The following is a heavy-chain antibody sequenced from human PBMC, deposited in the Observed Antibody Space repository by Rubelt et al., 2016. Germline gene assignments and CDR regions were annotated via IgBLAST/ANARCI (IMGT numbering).Heavy chain of an antibody. Sequence: QVHLQQSGPGLVKPSQTLSLTCAISGDSVSNNNAAWNWIRQSPSRGLEWLGRTYYRSRWYSYYAVSVKGRITIKPDTAKNPFSRQLNSVTPEDTAVYYGARGPAKRDPWGQGTLVTVSS. CDR1: GDSVSNNNAA. CDR2: TYYRSRWYS. J-gene: IGHJ5*02. CDR3: ARGPAKRDP. V-gene: IGHV6-1*01.